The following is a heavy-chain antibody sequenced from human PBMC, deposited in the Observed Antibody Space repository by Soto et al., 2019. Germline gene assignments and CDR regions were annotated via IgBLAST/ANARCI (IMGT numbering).Heavy chain of an antibody. CDR3: ARESEDLTSNFDY. V-gene: IGHV3-11*04. CDR2: ISTSGSTI. Sequence: QVQLVESGGGLVRPGGSLRLSCAASGFTFNDYYMTWIRQAPGKGLEWLSYISTSGSTIFYADSVKGRFTISRDNAKNSLYLEMNSLRAEDTAVYYCARESEDLTSNFDYWGQGTLVTVSS. J-gene: IGHJ4*02. CDR1: GFTFNDYY.